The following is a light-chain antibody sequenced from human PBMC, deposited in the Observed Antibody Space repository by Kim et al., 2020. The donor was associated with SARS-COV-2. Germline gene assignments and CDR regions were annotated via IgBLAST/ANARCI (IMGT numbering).Light chain of an antibody. Sequence: DIQMTQSPSTLSASVGDRVTITCRASQSISSDLAWYQHKPGKAPKLLVYKASSLQSGVPSRFSGSGSGTEFTLTISSLQPDDFATYYCQQYDTTSYNFGLGTKVDIK. CDR1: QSISSD. CDR3: QQYDTTSYN. V-gene: IGKV1-5*03. J-gene: IGKJ2*01. CDR2: KAS.